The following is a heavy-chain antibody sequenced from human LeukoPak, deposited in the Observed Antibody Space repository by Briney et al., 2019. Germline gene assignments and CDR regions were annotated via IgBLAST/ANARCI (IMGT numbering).Heavy chain of an antibody. Sequence: ASVKVSCKASGYTFTSYGISWVRQAPGQGLEWMGWISAYNGNTNYAQKLQGRVTMTRDTSISTAYMELSRLRSDDTAVYYCARATMIVVVDAFDIWGQGTMVTVSS. CDR2: ISAYNGNT. J-gene: IGHJ3*02. D-gene: IGHD3-22*01. V-gene: IGHV1-18*01. CDR1: GYTFTSYG. CDR3: ARATMIVVVDAFDI.